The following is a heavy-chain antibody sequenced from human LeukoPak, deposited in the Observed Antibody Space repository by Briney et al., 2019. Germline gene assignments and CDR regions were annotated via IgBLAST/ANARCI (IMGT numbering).Heavy chain of an antibody. J-gene: IGHJ4*02. Sequence: GGSLRLSCAASGFTFGSYAMSWVRQAPGKGLEWVSGLSGSGGSTYYADSVKGRFTISRDNSKNTLYLQMHSLRAEDTAVYYCAKAHEYRITFGGVIVYYFDYWGQGTLVTVSS. CDR1: GFTFGSYA. CDR2: LSGSGGST. CDR3: AKAHEYRITFGGVIVYYFDY. V-gene: IGHV3-23*01. D-gene: IGHD3-16*02.